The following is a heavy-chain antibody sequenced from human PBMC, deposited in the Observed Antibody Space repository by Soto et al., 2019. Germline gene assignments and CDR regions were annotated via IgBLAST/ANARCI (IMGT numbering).Heavy chain of an antibody. D-gene: IGHD3-22*01. J-gene: IGHJ4*02. V-gene: IGHV1-18*01. CDR1: GYTFTSYG. CDR3: ARDFPVYYDSSGRLGGVDY. CDR2: ISAYNGNT. Sequence: ASVKVSCKASGYTFTSYGISWVRQAPGQGLEWMGWISAYNGNTNYAQKLQGRVTMTTDTSTSTAYMELRSLRSDDTAVYYCARDFPVYYDSSGRLGGVDYWGQGTLVTSPQ.